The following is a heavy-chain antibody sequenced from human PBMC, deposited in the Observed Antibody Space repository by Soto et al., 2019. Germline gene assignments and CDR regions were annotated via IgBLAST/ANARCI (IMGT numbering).Heavy chain of an antibody. CDR2: VYYWGGT. CDR1: GDSISSSDSY. CDR3: AKYTIETMFDF. D-gene: IGHD3-9*01. Sequence: PSETLSLTCTVSGDSISSSDSYWGWVRQPPGKGLEFIGTVYYWGGTYYNSSLKSRVTIYMDMSMNQFSLKLTSVTAADTAVYYCAKYTIETMFDFWGPGTLVTVSS. J-gene: IGHJ4*02. V-gene: IGHV4-39*01.